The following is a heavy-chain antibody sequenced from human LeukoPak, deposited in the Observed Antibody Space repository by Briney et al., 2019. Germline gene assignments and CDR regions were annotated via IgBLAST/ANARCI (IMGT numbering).Heavy chain of an antibody. D-gene: IGHD3-9*01. CDR3: ARATTPLYDILTGPFDY. V-gene: IGHV4-31*03. CDR2: IYYSGST. J-gene: IGHJ4*02. Sequence: SETLSLTCTVSGGSISSGGYYWSWIRQHPGEGLEWIVYIYYSGSTYYNPSLKSRVTISVDTSKNQFSLKLSSVTAADTAVYYCARATTPLYDILTGPFDYWGQGTLVTVSS. CDR1: GGSISSGGYY.